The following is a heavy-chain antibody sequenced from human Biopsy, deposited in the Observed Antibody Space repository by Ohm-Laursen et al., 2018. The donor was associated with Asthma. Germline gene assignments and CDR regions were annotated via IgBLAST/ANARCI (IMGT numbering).Heavy chain of an antibody. CDR3: ARDFYDSSGYLHFDY. CDR2: IWYDGSNK. V-gene: IGHV3-33*01. Sequence: SSLRLSCSASGFTFSSYGMHWVRQAPGKGLEWVAVIWYDGSNKYYADSVKGRFTISRDNSKNTLYLQMNSLRAEDTAVYYCARDFYDSSGYLHFDYWGQGTLVTVPS. J-gene: IGHJ4*02. CDR1: GFTFSSYG. D-gene: IGHD3-22*01.